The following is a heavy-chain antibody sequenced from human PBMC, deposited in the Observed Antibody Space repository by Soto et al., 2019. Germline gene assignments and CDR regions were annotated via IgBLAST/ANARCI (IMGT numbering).Heavy chain of an antibody. CDR2: ISAYNGNA. Sequence: WASVKVSRKASGYTFTSYGISWVRQAPGQGLEWMGWISAYNGNANYAQKLQGRVTMTTDTSTSTAYMELRSLRSDDTAVYYCARDDPSGYSSSWRYFDYWGQGTLVTVSS. J-gene: IGHJ4*02. CDR1: GYTFTSYG. V-gene: IGHV1-18*01. CDR3: ARDDPSGYSSSWRYFDY. D-gene: IGHD6-13*01.